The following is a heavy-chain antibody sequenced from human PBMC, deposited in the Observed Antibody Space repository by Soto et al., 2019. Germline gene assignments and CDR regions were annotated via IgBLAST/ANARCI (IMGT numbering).Heavy chain of an antibody. Sequence: QVQLVQSGAEVKKPGSSVKVSCKASGGTFSSYAISWVRQAPGQGLEWMGGIIPIFGTANYAQKFQGRVTTTADESTSTAYMELSSLRSEDTAVYYCARHYDSSGYYAGTYYYGMDVWGQGTTVTVSS. CDR3: ARHYDSSGYYAGTYYYGMDV. V-gene: IGHV1-69*01. CDR1: GGTFSSYA. D-gene: IGHD3-22*01. J-gene: IGHJ6*02. CDR2: IIPIFGTA.